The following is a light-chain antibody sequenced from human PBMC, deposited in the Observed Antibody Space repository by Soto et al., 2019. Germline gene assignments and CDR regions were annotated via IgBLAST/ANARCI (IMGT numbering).Light chain of an antibody. CDR1: QSISSW. CDR2: KAS. J-gene: IGKJ1*01. CDR3: QHYNTYPWT. V-gene: IGKV1-5*03. Sequence: DIQMTQSPSILSASVGDRVTITCRASQSISSWLAWYQQKPGKAPNLLIHKASHLESGVPSRFSGSGSGKEFTLTISSLKPGDFATYYCQHYNTYPWTFGQGTKVDIK.